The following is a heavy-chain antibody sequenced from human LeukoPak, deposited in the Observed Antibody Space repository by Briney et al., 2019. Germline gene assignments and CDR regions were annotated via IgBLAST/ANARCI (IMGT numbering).Heavy chain of an antibody. Sequence: PGWSLRLSCAASGFTVSSDYMSWVRQAPGKGLEWVSVIYSGGSAYYADSLKGRFTISRDNSKNTLYLQMNSLTAEDTAVYYCANLPTGKYWGQGTLVTVSS. CDR3: ANLPTGKY. J-gene: IGHJ4*02. CDR2: IYSGGSA. CDR1: GFTVSSDY. V-gene: IGHV3-53*01. D-gene: IGHD2-8*02.